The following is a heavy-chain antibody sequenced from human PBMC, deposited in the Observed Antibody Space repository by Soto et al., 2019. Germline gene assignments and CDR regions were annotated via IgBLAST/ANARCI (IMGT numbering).Heavy chain of an antibody. J-gene: IGHJ6*02. D-gene: IGHD4-4*01. CDR3: ARDGDGRMTTNPYYYNGMDV. CDR1: GGSIDSGAFS. Sequence: QLQLQESGSRLVKPSETLSLTCAVSGGSIDSGAFSLSWIRQPPGKGLEWIGYVTHSGTAYSIPSLNGRLTLSVDSSQTQFSLKLTSVTAADSAFYYCARDGDGRMTTNPYYYNGMDVWGPGTTVTVSS. CDR2: VTHSGTA. V-gene: IGHV4-30-2*01.